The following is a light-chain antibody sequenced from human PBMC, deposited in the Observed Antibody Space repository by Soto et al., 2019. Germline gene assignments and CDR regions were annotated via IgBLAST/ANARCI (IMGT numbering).Light chain of an antibody. CDR3: QQYDDWPRS. CDR1: QSIGTN. CDR2: GAS. V-gene: IGKV3-15*01. J-gene: IGKJ1*01. Sequence: EIVMTQSPATLSVSPGEGATLSCRASQSIGTNLAWYQQIPGQAPRLVIFGASTRATGIPARYSGCGSGTEFTLTISSLQSQDFAVYYCQQYDDWPRSFGQGTKVVIK.